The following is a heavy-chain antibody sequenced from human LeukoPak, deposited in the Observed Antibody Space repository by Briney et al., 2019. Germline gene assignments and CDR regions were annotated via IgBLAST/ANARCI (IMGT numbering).Heavy chain of an antibody. Sequence: ASVKVSCKVSGYTLTELSMHWVRQAPGKGLEWMGGFDPEDGETIYAQKFQGRVTMTEDTSTDTAYMELSSLRSEDTAVYYCATVLAEMVYGDAFDIWGQGTMATVSS. CDR1: GYTLTELS. D-gene: IGHD2-8*01. J-gene: IGHJ3*02. CDR3: ATVLAEMVYGDAFDI. CDR2: FDPEDGET. V-gene: IGHV1-24*01.